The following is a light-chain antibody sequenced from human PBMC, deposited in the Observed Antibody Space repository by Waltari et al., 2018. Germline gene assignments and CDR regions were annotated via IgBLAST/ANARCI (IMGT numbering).Light chain of an antibody. CDR3: LQDLKPYT. Sequence: AIQMTQSPSSLSASVGHRFIITCRASQGIGNDLGWYQQKPGKAPKLLIYAVSSLESGVPSRFSGSGSGTDFTLTISSLQPEDFATYYCLQDLKPYTFGQGTKLEIK. CDR2: AVS. V-gene: IGKV1-6*01. CDR1: QGIGND. J-gene: IGKJ2*01.